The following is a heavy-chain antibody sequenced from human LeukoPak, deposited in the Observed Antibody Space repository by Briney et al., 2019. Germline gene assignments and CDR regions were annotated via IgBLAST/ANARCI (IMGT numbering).Heavy chain of an antibody. J-gene: IGHJ4*02. CDR3: AARYGFGELSDDY. V-gene: IGHV3-48*03. CDR2: ISSSGSTI. Sequence: GGSLRLSCAASGFTFSSYEMNWVRQAPGKGLEWVSYISSSGSTIYYADSVEGRFTISRDNAKNSLYLQINSLRAEDTAVYYCAARYGFGELSDDYWGQGTLVTVSS. D-gene: IGHD3-10*01. CDR1: GFTFSSYE.